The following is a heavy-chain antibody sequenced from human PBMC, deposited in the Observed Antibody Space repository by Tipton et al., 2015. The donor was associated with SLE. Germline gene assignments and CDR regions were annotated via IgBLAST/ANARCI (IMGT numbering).Heavy chain of an antibody. CDR3: SRFRGGRNFFGY. Sequence: TLSLTCNVSGDSVTSHYWTWIRQPPGKGLEWIGYMYYIGSPNYYSGSTNYNASLKSRVTISIDTSGNQFSLNLNSVTAADTAVYYCSRFRGGRNFFGYWGQGIPVTVSS. J-gene: IGHJ4*02. V-gene: IGHV4-59*02. CDR1: GDSVTSHY. CDR2: MYYIGSPNYYSGST. D-gene: IGHD1-1*01.